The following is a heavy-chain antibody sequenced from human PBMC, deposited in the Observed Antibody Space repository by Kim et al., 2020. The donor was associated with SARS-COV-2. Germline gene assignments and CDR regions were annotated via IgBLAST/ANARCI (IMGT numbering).Heavy chain of an antibody. CDR3: ARDNWTTGGPHWYFDL. V-gene: IGHV3-33*01. D-gene: IGHD1-20*01. J-gene: IGHJ2*01. CDR2: IWYDGSNK. CDR1: GFTFSSYG. Sequence: GGSLRLSCAASGFTFSSYGMHWVRQAPGKGLEWVAVIWYDGSNKYYADSVKGRFTISRDNSKNTLYLQMNSLRAEDTAVYYCARDNWTTGGPHWYFDLWGRGTLVTVSS.